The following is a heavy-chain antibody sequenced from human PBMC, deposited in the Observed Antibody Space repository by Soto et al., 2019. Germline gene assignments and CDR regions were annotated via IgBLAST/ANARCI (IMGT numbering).Heavy chain of an antibody. CDR1: GYTFTTSA. V-gene: IGHV1-3*01. J-gene: IGHJ5*02. Sequence: GASVKVSCKAAGYTFTTSAIHWLRQAPGQRLEWMGWINAGDGHTRYSQKFQGRVTITRDTSASTAYMELSSLRYEDTAVYYCARRGNVVLPQDNFDPWGRGTQVTVSS. CDR3: ARRGNVVLPQDNFDP. CDR2: INAGDGHT. D-gene: IGHD2-21*01.